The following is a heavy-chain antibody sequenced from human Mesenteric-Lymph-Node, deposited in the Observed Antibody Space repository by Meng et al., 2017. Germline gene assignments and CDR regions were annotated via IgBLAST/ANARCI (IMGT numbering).Heavy chain of an antibody. D-gene: IGHD2-15*01. CDR3: AREPGYCSGGSCYGGWFDP. V-gene: IGHV4-34*01. J-gene: IGHJ5*02. CDR2: INQSGIS. CDR1: GGSLSDYY. Sequence: QVQLQQWGAGLLKPSETLSLPCAGYGGSLSDYYWSWIRQPPGKGLEWIGEINQSGISRYNPSLKSRVTISGDTSKNQLSLKLSSVTAADTAVYYCAREPGYCSGGSCYGGWFDPWGQGTLVTVSS.